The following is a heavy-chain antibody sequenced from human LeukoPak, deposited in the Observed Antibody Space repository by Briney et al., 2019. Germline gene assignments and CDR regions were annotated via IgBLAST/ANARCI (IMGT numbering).Heavy chain of an antibody. CDR1: GFTFSSYS. V-gene: IGHV3-48*02. CDR2: ISSSSSTI. CDR3: ARGPVIPGNVEYFDY. D-gene: IGHD4-23*01. J-gene: IGHJ4*02. Sequence: GGSLRLSCAASGFTFSSYSMNWVRQAPGKGLEWVSYISSSSSTIYYADSVKGRFTISRDNAKNSLYLQMNSLGDEDTAVYYCARGPVIPGNVEYFDYWGQGTLVTVSS.